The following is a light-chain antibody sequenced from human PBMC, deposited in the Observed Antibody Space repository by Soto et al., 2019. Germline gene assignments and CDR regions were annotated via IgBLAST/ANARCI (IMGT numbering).Light chain of an antibody. CDR2: EVN. CDR3: SSSAGIYHYLV. J-gene: IGLJ3*02. V-gene: IGLV2-8*01. Sequence: QSALTQPASVSGSAGQSVTISCTGTSSDIGGYNSVSWYQQHPGKAPRLMIYEVNKRPSGVPDRFSGSKSGYTASLTVSGLQTEDEAFYYCSSSAGIYHYLVFGGGTKLTVL. CDR1: SSDIGGYNS.